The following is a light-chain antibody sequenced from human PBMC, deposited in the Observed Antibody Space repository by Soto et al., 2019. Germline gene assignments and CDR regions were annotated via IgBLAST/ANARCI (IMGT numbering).Light chain of an antibody. Sequence: EIVLTQSPGTLSLSPGERATLSCRASQSVSSTYLAWYQQKPGQAPRLLIYGASRRATGIPDRFSGSGSGTDFTLNICRLEPEDFAVYYCQQYASSPLYTFGQGTKLEIK. V-gene: IGKV3-20*01. J-gene: IGKJ2*01. CDR2: GAS. CDR1: QSVSSTY. CDR3: QQYASSPLYT.